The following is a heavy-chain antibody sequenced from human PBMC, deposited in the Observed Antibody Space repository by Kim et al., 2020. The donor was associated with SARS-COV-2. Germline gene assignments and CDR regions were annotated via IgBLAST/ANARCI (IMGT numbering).Heavy chain of an antibody. CDR2: ISYDGSNK. J-gene: IGHJ4*02. Sequence: GGSLRLSCAASGFTFSSYAMHWVRQDPGKGLEWVAVISYDGSNKYYADSVKGRFTISRDNSKNTLYLQMNSLRAEDTAVYYCARGAGGTIPDSGWYKGGKWGGATIDYWGQGTLVTVSS. CDR3: ARGAGGTIPDSGWYKGGKWGGATIDY. D-gene: IGHD6-19*01. V-gene: IGHV3-30*04. CDR1: GFTFSSYA.